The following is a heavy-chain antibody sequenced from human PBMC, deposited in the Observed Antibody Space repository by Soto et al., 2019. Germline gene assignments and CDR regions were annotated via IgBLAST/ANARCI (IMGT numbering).Heavy chain of an antibody. CDR2: IIPIFGTA. J-gene: IGHJ3*02. V-gene: IGHV1-69*13. CDR3: ARGKYQLLDDAFDI. CDR1: GGTFSSYA. Sequence: SVKVSCKASGGTFSSYAISWVRQAPGQGLEWMGGIIPIFGTANYAQKFQGRVTITADESTSTAYMELSSLRSEDTAVYYCARGKYQLLDDAFDIRGQRTTVTVSS. D-gene: IGHD2-2*01.